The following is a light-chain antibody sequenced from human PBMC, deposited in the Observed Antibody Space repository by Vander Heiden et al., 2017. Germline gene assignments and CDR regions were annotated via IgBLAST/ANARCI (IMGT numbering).Light chain of an antibody. CDR3: QQANSFPFT. V-gene: IGKV1-12*01. Sequence: DIQMTQSPSSVSASVGDRVTITCRARQVFSRSLAWYQEKPGQAPNLLIYDAPTLQTGVPARFSGSGSETDFTLTISSLQPEDFAAYYCQQANSFPFTFGGGTKVEI. CDR1: QVFSRS. J-gene: IGKJ4*01. CDR2: DAP.